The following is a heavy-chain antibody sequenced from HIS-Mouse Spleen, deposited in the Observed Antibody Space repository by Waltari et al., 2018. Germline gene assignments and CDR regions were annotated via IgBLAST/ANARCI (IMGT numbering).Heavy chain of an antibody. Sequence: QLQLQESVPGLVKPSETLSLTCTVSGGSISSSSYYWGWIRQPPGKGLEWIGSIYSSGSTSYHTSLKGRVTISVDTCKNQFSLKLSSVTAADTDVYYCAREIPYSSSWYDWYFDLWGRGTLVTVSS. D-gene: IGHD6-13*01. J-gene: IGHJ2*01. V-gene: IGHV4-39*07. CDR1: GGSISSSSYY. CDR2: IYSSGST. CDR3: AREIPYSSSWYDWYFDL.